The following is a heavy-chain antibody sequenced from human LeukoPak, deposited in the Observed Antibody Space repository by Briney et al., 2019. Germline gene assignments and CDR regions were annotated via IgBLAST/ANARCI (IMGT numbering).Heavy chain of an antibody. CDR2: ISWNSGSM. CDR3: AKDIGGDFGDSLDY. Sequence: GGSLRLSCAASGFTFDDYAMHWVRQAPGKGLEWVSGISWNSGSMGYADSVKGRFTISRDNAKNSLYLQMNSLRAEDTALYYCAKDIGGDFGDSLDYWGQGTLVTVSS. V-gene: IGHV3-9*01. J-gene: IGHJ4*02. CDR1: GFTFDDYA. D-gene: IGHD4-17*01.